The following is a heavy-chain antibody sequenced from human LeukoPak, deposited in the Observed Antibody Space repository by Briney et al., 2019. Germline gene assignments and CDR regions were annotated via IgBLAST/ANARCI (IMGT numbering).Heavy chain of an antibody. CDR3: ARRRRMAMVRGAPFDY. J-gene: IGHJ4*02. Sequence: SETLSLTCAVYGGSFSGYYWSWIRQPPGKGLEWIGEINHSGSTNYNPSLKSRVTISVDTSKNQFSLKLSSVTAADTAVYYCARRRRMAMVRGAPFDYWGQGTLVTVSS. CDR2: INHSGST. D-gene: IGHD3-10*01. V-gene: IGHV4-34*01. CDR1: GGSFSGYY.